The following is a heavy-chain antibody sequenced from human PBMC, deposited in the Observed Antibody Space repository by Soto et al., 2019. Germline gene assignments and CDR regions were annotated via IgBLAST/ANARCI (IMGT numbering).Heavy chain of an antibody. CDR3: AKYTPVAATVSVDY. Sequence: PGGSLRLSCAGSGFTFSSYPMSWVRQAPGKGLEWASAISGSGDNTYYADSVKGRFTISRDNSRNTMYLQMNSLRAEDTAMYYCAKYTPVAATVSVDYWGQGTLVTVSS. CDR1: GFTFSSYP. D-gene: IGHD6-19*01. V-gene: IGHV3-23*01. CDR2: ISGSGDNT. J-gene: IGHJ4*02.